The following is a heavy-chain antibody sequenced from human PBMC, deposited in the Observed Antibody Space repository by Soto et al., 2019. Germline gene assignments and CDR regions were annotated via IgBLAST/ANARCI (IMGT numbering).Heavy chain of an antibody. V-gene: IGHV1-69*01. CDR2: IIPIVGTG. J-gene: IGHJ6*01. CDR3: AGVVILVPTASTHFFSLMDV. D-gene: IGHD2-2*01. CDR1: GGTFSNYA. Sequence: QVQLVQSGAEVRKPGSSVTVSCKASGGTFSNYAISWVRQAPGQGLEWMGGIIPIVGTGSYAQKFQGRVTITADEPTTTAYMELSNLRFEDTAGYYCAGVVILVPTASTHFFSLMDVWGAGTTVTVSS.